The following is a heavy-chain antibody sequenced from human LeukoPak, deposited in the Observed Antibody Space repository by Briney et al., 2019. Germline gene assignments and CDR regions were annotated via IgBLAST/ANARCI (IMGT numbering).Heavy chain of an antibody. Sequence: PGGSLRLSCAASGFTFSSFAMNWVRQAPGKGLEWVSGISGSGISRGYADSVKGRFTISRDSSKNTVLLQMDSLRAEDTAIYYCAKRSGVYSDNSGVFDYWGQGSLVTVSS. CDR3: AKRSGVYSDNSGVFDY. J-gene: IGHJ4*02. CDR1: GFTFSSFA. D-gene: IGHD4-11*01. CDR2: ISGSGISR. V-gene: IGHV3-23*01.